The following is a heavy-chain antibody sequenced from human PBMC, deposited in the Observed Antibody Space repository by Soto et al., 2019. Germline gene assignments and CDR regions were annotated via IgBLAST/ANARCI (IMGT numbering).Heavy chain of an antibody. V-gene: IGHV5-51*01. CDR1: GYSFTSYW. D-gene: IGHD2-21*02. J-gene: IGHJ4*02. Sequence: LKISCKGSGYSFTSYWIGWVRQMPGKGLEWMGIIYPGDSDTRYSPSFQGQVTISADKSISTAYLQWSSLKASDTAMYYCARRAYCGGDCYHLYFDYWGQGTLVTVSS. CDR3: ARRAYCGGDCYHLYFDY. CDR2: IYPGDSDT.